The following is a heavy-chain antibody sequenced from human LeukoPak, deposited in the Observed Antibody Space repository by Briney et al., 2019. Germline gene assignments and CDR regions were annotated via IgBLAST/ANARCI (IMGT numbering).Heavy chain of an antibody. J-gene: IGHJ3*02. V-gene: IGHV3-74*01. CDR1: GFTFSSYW. D-gene: IGHD1-26*01. CDR2: INSDGNIT. CDR3: TTSGNPSLIDI. Sequence: PGGSLRLSCAASGFTFSSYWMHWVRQAPEKGLVWVSRINSDGNITNYADSVKGRFTISRDSAKNTLYLQMSSLRAEDTAVYYCTTSGNPSLIDIWGQGTMVTVSS.